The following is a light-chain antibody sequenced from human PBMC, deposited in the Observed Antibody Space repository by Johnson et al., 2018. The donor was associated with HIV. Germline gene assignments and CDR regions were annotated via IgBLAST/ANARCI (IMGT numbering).Light chain of an antibody. CDR1: SSNIGNNY. CDR2: DTN. CDR3: GTWDSSLRAYV. J-gene: IGLJ1*01. V-gene: IGLV1-51*01. Sequence: QSVLTQPPSVSAAPGQKVTISCSGSSSNIGNNYVSWYQQLPGTAPKLLIFDTNKRPSVIPDRFSASKSGTSAPLCFPVLQTGDEADDYCGTWDSSLRAYVFGTGTKVTVL.